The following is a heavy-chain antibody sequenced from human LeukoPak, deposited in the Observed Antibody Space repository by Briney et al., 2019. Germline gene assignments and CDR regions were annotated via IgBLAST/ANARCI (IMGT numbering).Heavy chain of an antibody. V-gene: IGHV3-7*03. D-gene: IGHD6-19*01. CDR3: VKDLVAASENVRGWYPMDY. J-gene: IGHJ4*02. CDR1: GFTFSQYW. Sequence: TGGSLRLSCAASGFTFSQYWMSWVRQAPEKGLEWVANIKHDGSEKQDGSEKNYVDSVKGRFTISRDNSKNSLYLQMNSLRTEDTALYYCVKDLVAASENVRGWYPMDYWGQGTLVTVSS. CDR2: IKHDGSEKQDGSEK.